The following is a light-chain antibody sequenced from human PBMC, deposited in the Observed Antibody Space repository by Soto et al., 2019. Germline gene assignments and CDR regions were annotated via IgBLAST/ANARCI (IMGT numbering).Light chain of an antibody. Sequence: DVVMTQSPLSLPVSLGQPASISCRSSQGLVHGDGNTYLNWFQQRPGQSPRRLIYGVSNRDSGVPDRFSGSGSGPEFTLKISRVEAEDVGVYFCMQGTHWPKTFGQGTKVEIK. J-gene: IGKJ1*01. CDR1: QGLVHGDGNTY. CDR3: MQGTHWPKT. V-gene: IGKV2-30*02. CDR2: GVS.